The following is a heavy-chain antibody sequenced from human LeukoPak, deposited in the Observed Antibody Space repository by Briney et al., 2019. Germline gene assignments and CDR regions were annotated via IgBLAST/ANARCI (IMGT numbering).Heavy chain of an antibody. D-gene: IGHD3-10*01. Sequence: GASVKVSCKASGYTFTSSYMHWVRQAPGQGLEWMGIINPSAGSTSYAQKFQGRVTTTRDTSTSTVYMELSSLKSDDTAFYYCATPYGSGSYPIRRPSVLYNWGQGTLVTVSS. J-gene: IGHJ4*02. CDR1: GYTFTSSY. CDR3: ATPYGSGSYPIRRPSVLYN. CDR2: INPSAGST. V-gene: IGHV1-46*01.